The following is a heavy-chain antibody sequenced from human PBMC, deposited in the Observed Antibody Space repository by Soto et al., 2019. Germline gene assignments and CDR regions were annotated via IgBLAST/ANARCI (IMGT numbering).Heavy chain of an antibody. CDR1: GGTFSSYA. CDR2: IIPIFGTA. Sequence: SVKVSCKASGGTFSSYAISWVRQAPGQGLEWMGGIIPIFGTANYAQKFQGRVTITADESTSTAYMELSSPRSEDTAVYYCASIGYSYGNADGMDVWGQGTTVTVSS. CDR3: ASIGYSYGNADGMDV. J-gene: IGHJ6*02. D-gene: IGHD5-18*01. V-gene: IGHV1-69*13.